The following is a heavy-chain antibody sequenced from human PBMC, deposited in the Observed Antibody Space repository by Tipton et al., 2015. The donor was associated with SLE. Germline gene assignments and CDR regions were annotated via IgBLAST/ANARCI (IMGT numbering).Heavy chain of an antibody. J-gene: IGHJ6*03. CDR3: AAYHYDASGDQYMDV. CDR1: GFSFSDYA. V-gene: IGHV3-9*01. CDR2: ISWNSGAI. D-gene: IGHD3-22*01. Sequence: SLRLSCAASGFSFSDYAIHWVRQAPGKGPELVSGISWNSGAIGYSDAVRGRLTLSRDKSKNTLYLQMNSLRAEDTAVYYCAAYHYDASGDQYMDVWGKGTTVTVSS.